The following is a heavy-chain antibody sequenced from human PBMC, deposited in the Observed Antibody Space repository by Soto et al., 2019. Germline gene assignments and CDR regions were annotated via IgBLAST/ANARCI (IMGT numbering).Heavy chain of an antibody. CDR2: ITWNGANT. CDR1: GFRFDEYN. D-gene: IGHD3-16*01. CDR3: ARETLSYGSALDV. Sequence: SLKISFAASGFRFDEYNIHWVRQAPGKGLEWVSLITWNGANTYYADSVKGRFTISRDGTTKSVSLQMTSLKREDTGLYYCARETLSYGSALDVWGQGTTVTVSS. V-gene: IGHV3-43*01. J-gene: IGHJ6*02.